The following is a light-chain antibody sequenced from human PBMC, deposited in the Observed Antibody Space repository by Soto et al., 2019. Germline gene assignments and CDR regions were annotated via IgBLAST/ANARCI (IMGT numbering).Light chain of an antibody. V-gene: IGLV2-11*01. CDR1: SSDVGVYKY. CDR2: DGI. Sequence: QSALIQPRSVSGSPGQSVTISCTGTSSDVGVYKYVSWYRQHPGKAPKLMIYDGITRPSGVPDRFSGSKSGNTASLTISGLQAEDEDDADCCSYADEYTCVFGAGTKLTVL. CDR3: CSYADEYTCV. J-gene: IGLJ1*01.